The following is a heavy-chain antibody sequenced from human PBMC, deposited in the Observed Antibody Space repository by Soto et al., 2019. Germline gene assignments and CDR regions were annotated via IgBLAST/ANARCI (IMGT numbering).Heavy chain of an antibody. J-gene: IGHJ4*02. CDR3: AKFVGKDPFDY. D-gene: IGHD2-21*01. V-gene: IGHV1-8*01. CDR1: GYTFTNHG. CDR2: MNPNSGST. Sequence: GASVKVSCKASGYTFTNHGINWVRQATGQGLEWMGWMNPNSGSTGSAQRFQGRLTLTRSPSISTAYMELSSLTSEDTAVYYCAKFVGKDPFDYWGQGTLVTVSS.